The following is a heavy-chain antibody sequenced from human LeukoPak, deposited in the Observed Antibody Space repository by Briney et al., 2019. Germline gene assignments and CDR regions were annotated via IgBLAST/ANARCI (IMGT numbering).Heavy chain of an antibody. CDR3: AIHSSGPLDY. V-gene: IGHV5-10-1*01. Sequence: GESLKISCKGSGYSFTSYWISWVRQMPGKGLEWMGRIDPSNSYTNYSPSFQGHVTISADKSISTAYLQWSSLKASDTAMYYCAIHSSGPLDYWGQGTLVTVSS. CDR2: IDPSNSYT. D-gene: IGHD6-19*01. J-gene: IGHJ4*02. CDR1: GYSFTSYW.